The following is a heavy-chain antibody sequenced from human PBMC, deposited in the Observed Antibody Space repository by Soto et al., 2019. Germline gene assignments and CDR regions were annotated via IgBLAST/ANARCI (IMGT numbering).Heavy chain of an antibody. V-gene: IGHV4-4*02. J-gene: IGHJ6*02. CDR3: ARDELWFRDCNTWGMDV. D-gene: IGHD3-10*01. Sequence: QVQLQESGPGLVKPSGTLSLTCAVSGGSISSSNWWSWVRQPPGKGLEWIGEIYHSGSTNYNPSLKSRVTISVDKSKNQLSLKLSSVTAADTAVYDWARDELWFRDCNTWGMDVWGQGTTVTVSS. CDR2: IYHSGST. CDR1: GGSISSSNW.